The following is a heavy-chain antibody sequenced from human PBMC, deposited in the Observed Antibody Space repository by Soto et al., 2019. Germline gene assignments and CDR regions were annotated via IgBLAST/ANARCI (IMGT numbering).Heavy chain of an antibody. D-gene: IGHD3-10*01. Sequence: EVQLVESGGGLVKPGWSLRLSCAASGFTFSTYSINWVRQAPGKGLEWVSSISSSSSYIYYADSVKGRITISRDNAKNSLYLQMNSLRDEAAAVYFCARDRGGDLKAFDIWGQGTMVTVSA. CDR1: GFTFSTYS. CDR2: ISSSSSYI. V-gene: IGHV3-21*01. CDR3: ARDRGGDLKAFDI. J-gene: IGHJ3*02.